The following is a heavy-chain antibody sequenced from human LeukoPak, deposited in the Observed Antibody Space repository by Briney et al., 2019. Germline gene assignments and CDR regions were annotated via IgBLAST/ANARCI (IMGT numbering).Heavy chain of an antibody. J-gene: IGHJ4*02. CDR1: IGSISNYY. V-gene: IGHV4-59*01. CDR2: IYYSGST. CDR3: ARESENYYFDY. Sequence: SETLSLTCTVSIGSISNYYWSWIRQPPGKGLEWIGYIYYSGSTNYNPSLKSRVTISVDTSKNQFSLKLSSVTAADTAVYYCARESENYYFDYWGQGTLVTVSS.